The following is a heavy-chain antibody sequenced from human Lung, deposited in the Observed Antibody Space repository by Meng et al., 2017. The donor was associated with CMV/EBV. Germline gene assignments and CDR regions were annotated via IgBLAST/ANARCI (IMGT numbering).Heavy chain of an antibody. Sequence: SCVASGFTFDDHAMHWVRQAPGKALEWVSGISWNSGNMGYADSVKGRFTISRDNAKNSLYLQMDNLGTEDTALYYCVRDRNYGVYLGSDYWGQGXLVTVSS. D-gene: IGHD4-17*01. J-gene: IGHJ4*02. CDR2: ISWNSGNM. CDR1: GFTFDDHA. CDR3: VRDRNYGVYLGSDY. V-gene: IGHV3-9*01.